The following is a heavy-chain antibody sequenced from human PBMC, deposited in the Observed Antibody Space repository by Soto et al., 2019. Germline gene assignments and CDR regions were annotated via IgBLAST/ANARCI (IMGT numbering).Heavy chain of an antibody. CDR2: INPNSGGT. V-gene: IGHV1-2*04. D-gene: IGHD2-2*01. CDR1: GYTFTGYY. CDR3: ARGVVPAAAGYYYYGMDV. J-gene: IGHJ6*02. Sequence: GASVKVSCQASGYTFTGYYVHWVRQAPGQGLEWMGWINPNSGGTNYAQKFQGWVTMTRDTSISTAYMELSRLRSDDTAVYYCARGVVPAAAGYYYYGMDVWGQGTTVTVSS.